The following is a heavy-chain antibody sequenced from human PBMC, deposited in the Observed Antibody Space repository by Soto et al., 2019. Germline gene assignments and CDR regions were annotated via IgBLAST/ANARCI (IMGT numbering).Heavy chain of an antibody. D-gene: IGHD1-26*01. V-gene: IGHV1-69*06. Sequence: VASVKVSCKASGGTFSSHAISWVRQAPGQGLEWMGGIIPIFGTANYVQKFQGRVTISADKSTSTAYMEVRSLRSEDTAVYYCARGWETVGTTTPFAYWGQGSLVTVSS. CDR1: GGTFSSHA. CDR3: ARGWETVGTTTPFAY. CDR2: IIPIFGTA. J-gene: IGHJ4*02.